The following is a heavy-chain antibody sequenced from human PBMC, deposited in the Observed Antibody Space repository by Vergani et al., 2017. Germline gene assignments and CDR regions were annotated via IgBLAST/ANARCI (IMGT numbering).Heavy chain of an antibody. D-gene: IGHD6-6*01. CDR3: AGHLRQLARNDVFDI. Sequence: QLQLQESGPRLVKPSETLSLTCSLSGMSISNNNYYWGWIRQPPGKGLEWIGSIYDSRNNNSSPSLKSRVSIPVDTSKNQFSLNLTSVTAADTAVYYCAGHLRQLARNDVFDIWGHGTSVTVSS. CDR1: GMSISNNNYY. V-gene: IGHV4-39*01. J-gene: IGHJ3*02. CDR2: IYDSRNN.